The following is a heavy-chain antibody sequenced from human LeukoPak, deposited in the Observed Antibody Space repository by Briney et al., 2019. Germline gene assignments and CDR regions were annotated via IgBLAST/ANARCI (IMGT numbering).Heavy chain of an antibody. J-gene: IGHJ4*02. CDR2: IRSKADNYAT. V-gene: IGHV3-73*01. CDR1: GFTFSGSP. Sequence: GGSLRLSCAASGFTFSGSPVLWVRQASGKGLEWVGRIRSKADNYATAYAASVQGRCTISRDDSKSTAYLQLNSLKTEDTAVYYCTQSNYWGQGALVTVSS. CDR3: TQSNY.